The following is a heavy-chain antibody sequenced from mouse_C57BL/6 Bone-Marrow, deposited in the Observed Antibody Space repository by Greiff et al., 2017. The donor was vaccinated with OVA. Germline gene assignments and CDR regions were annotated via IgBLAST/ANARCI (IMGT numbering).Heavy chain of an antibody. Sequence: VQLQQSGPGLVAPSQSLSITCTVSGFSLTSYAISWVRQPPGKGLEWLGVIWTGGGTNYNSALKSRLSISKDNSKSQVFLKMNSLQTDDTARYYWARNSYDYGFYAMDYWGQGTSVTVSS. CDR3: ARNSYDYGFYAMDY. CDR2: IWTGGGT. D-gene: IGHD2-4*01. V-gene: IGHV2-9-1*01. CDR1: GFSLTSYA. J-gene: IGHJ4*01.